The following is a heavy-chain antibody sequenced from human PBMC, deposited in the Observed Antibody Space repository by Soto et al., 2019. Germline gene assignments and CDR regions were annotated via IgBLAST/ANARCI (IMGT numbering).Heavy chain of an antibody. J-gene: IGHJ6*02. CDR1: GYSFTSYW. CDR2: IDPSDSYT. D-gene: IGHD2-15*01. Sequence: GESLKISCQGSGYSFTSYWISWVRQMPGKGLEWMGRIDPSDSYTNYSPSFQGHVTISADKSISTAYLQWSSLKASDTAMYYCATSHPFGLVVVAAESYYYYYGMDVWGQGTTVTVSS. V-gene: IGHV5-10-1*01. CDR3: ATSHPFGLVVVAAESYYYYYGMDV.